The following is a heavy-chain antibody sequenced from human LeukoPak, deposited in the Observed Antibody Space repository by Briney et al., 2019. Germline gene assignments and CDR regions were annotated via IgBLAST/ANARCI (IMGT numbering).Heavy chain of an antibody. CDR1: GFTFYMYA. Sequence: GGSLRLSCQASGFTFYMYAMSWVRQAPGKGLEWVASMCGTAGCTFYPDSMKGRFTISRDNSKNVLYLRMNSLTAEDTAIYYCAKDRPNFHENSGHYYRRDGASWGQGTLVTVSS. CDR3: AKDRPNFHENSGHYYRRDGAS. D-gene: IGHD3-22*01. V-gene: IGHV3-23*01. J-gene: IGHJ5*02. CDR2: MCGTAGCT.